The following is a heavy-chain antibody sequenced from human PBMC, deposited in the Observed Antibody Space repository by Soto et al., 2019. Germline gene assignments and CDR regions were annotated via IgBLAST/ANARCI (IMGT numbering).Heavy chain of an antibody. J-gene: IGHJ4*02. CDR3: ARIGYSSSSLDY. CDR2: IYSGGST. V-gene: IGHV3-53*01. D-gene: IGHD6-13*01. CDR1: GFTVSSNY. Sequence: SLRLSCAASGFTVSSNYMSWVRQAPGKGLEWVSVIYSGGSTYYVDSVKGRFAISRDNAKNSLYLQINSLRAEDTAFYYCARIGYSSSSLDYWGQGTLVTVSS.